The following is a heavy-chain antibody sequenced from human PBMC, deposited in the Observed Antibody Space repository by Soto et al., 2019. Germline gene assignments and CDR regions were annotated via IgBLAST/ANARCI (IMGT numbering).Heavy chain of an antibody. V-gene: IGHV4-38-2*02. CDR2: ISHTGTT. CDR1: GFPISSPYS. Sequence: SETLSFSCLVSGFPISSPYSWGWIRQPPGKGLEWIGSISHTGTTSYSPSLTSRVSISVDTSKNQVSLKLTSVTAADTAVYFCARVTMVIRDSDHFGVDVWGHGTTVTVSS. D-gene: IGHD4-17*01. CDR3: ARVTMVIRDSDHFGVDV. J-gene: IGHJ6*02.